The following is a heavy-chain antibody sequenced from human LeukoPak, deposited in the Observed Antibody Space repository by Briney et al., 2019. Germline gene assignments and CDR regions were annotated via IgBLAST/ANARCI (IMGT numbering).Heavy chain of an antibody. CDR3: AKPQYYYDSRRYSAGDH. Sequence: SGGSLRLSCAASGFTFSSYAMSWVRQAPGKGLEWLSDISGNGAGPHYADSVKDRFTISRDNSKNTLYLQMNSLRAEDTAVYYCAKPQYYYDSRRYSAGDHWGQGTLVTVSS. CDR2: ISGNGAGP. D-gene: IGHD3-22*01. CDR1: GFTFSSYA. V-gene: IGHV3-23*01. J-gene: IGHJ4*02.